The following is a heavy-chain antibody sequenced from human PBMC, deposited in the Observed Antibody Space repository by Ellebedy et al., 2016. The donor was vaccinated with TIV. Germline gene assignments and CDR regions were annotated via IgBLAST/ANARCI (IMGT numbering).Heavy chain of an antibody. CDR1: GFTFYTFA. CDR2: LGDGA. V-gene: IGHV3-23*01. CDR3: AKDRVSGNGVFDPFDA. J-gene: IGHJ3*01. Sequence: GESLKISXAASGFTFYTFAMNWVRQAPGKVLEWVAHLGDGARYADSVKGRFTISRDNSDNTLFLQMNSLRADDTAIYYCAKDRVSGNGVFDPFDAWGQGTWVTVSS. D-gene: IGHD2-8*01.